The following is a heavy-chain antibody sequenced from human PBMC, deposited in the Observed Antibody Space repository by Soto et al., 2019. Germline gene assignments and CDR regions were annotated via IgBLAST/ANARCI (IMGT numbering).Heavy chain of an antibody. D-gene: IGHD6-6*01. J-gene: IGHJ4*02. CDR1: GFTFSSYW. CDR2: IKQDGSEK. V-gene: IGHV3-7*01. Sequence: EVQLVESGGGLVQPGGSLRLSCAASGFTFSSYWMTWVRQAPGKGLEWVANIKQDGSEKYYVDSVKGRFTISRDNAKNSLYLQMSSLRVEDTAVYYCVIDSQYSSSLGFDYWGQVTLVTVSS. CDR3: VIDSQYSSSLGFDY.